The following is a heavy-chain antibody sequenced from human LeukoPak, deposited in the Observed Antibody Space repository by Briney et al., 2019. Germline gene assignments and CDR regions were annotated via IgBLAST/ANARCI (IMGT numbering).Heavy chain of an antibody. D-gene: IGHD3-22*01. CDR1: GGSISSYY. CDR3: ARKYYYDSSGYAFDI. CDR2: VYYSGST. J-gene: IGHJ3*02. Sequence: SETLSLTCTVSGGSISSYYWSWIRQPPGKGLEWIGYVYYSGSTDYNPSLKSRVTISVDTSENQFSLKLSSVTAADTAVYYCARKYYYDSSGYAFDIWGQGTMVTVSS. V-gene: IGHV4-59*01.